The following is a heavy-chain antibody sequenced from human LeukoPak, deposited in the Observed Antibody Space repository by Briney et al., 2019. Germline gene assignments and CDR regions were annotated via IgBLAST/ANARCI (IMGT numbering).Heavy chain of an antibody. V-gene: IGHV1-46*01. CDR1: GYTFTSYY. J-gene: IGHJ3*02. Sequence: GASVKVSCKASGYTFTSYYMHWVRQAPGQGLEWMGIINPSGGSTSYAQKFQGRVTMTRDTSTSTVYMELSSLRSEDTAVYYCARDKGPRTTVVISAFDIWGQGTMVTVSS. CDR2: INPSGGST. CDR3: ARDKGPRTTVVISAFDI. D-gene: IGHD4-23*01.